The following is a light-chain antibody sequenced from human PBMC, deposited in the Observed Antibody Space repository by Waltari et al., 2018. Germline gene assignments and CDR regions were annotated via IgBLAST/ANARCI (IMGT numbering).Light chain of an antibody. Sequence: EIVLTQSPATLSLSPGERATLSCRASQSVSSFLAWYQQKPGKAPRLLIYDASNRATGIPARFSGSGSGTEFTLTINSLEPEDFAVYYCQQRSNWPPLMYTFGQGTKLEIK. CDR3: QQRSNWPPLMYT. CDR1: QSVSSF. V-gene: IGKV3-11*01. CDR2: DAS. J-gene: IGKJ2*01.